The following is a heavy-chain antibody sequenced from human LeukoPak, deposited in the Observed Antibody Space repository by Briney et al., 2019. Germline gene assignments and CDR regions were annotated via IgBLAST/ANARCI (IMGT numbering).Heavy chain of an antibody. J-gene: IGHJ4*02. Sequence: PGGSLRLSCAVSGFTLSSYSLNWVRQAPGKGLEWVSSISSSSRYIYYPDSVMGRFTVSRDNAKNSLYLQMNSLRAEDTAVYYCAKVQWLTPDQPFDYWGQGTLVTVSS. CDR1: GFTLSSYS. D-gene: IGHD6-19*01. V-gene: IGHV3-21*04. CDR3: AKVQWLTPDQPFDY. CDR2: ISSSSRYI.